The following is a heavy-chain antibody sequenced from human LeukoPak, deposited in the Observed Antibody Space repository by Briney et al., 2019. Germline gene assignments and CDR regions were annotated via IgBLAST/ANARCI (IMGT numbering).Heavy chain of an antibody. J-gene: IGHJ4*02. D-gene: IGHD3-9*01. Sequence: PSKTLSLTCTVSGGSISSYYWSWIRQPPGKGLEWIGYIYYSGSTNYNPSLKSRVTISVDTSKNQFSLKLTSVTAADTAVYYCATEFDILTGGDYWGQGTLVTVSS. CDR2: IYYSGST. V-gene: IGHV4-59*01. CDR3: ATEFDILTGGDY. CDR1: GGSISSYY.